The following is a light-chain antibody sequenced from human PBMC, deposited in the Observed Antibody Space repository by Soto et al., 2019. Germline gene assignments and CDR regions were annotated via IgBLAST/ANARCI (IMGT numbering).Light chain of an antibody. V-gene: IGLV2-14*03. CDR3: FSYTSSTMYV. J-gene: IGLJ1*01. CDR2: DVI. Sequence: QSALTQPASVSVSPGQSITISCTGSSSVIGGYKYVSWYQHHPGKAPQLIIFDVINRPSGVSNRFSGSKSGNTASLTIFGLQAEDEDDYYCFSYTSSTMYVFGTGTKLTVL. CDR1: SSVIGGYKY.